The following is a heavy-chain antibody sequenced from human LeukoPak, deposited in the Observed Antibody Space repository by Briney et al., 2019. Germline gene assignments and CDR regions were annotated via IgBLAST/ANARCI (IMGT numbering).Heavy chain of an antibody. D-gene: IGHD5-24*01. V-gene: IGHV4-59*01. CDR1: GGSISSYY. CDR3: ARVASEGWLHFDY. J-gene: IGHJ4*02. Sequence: PSETLSLTCTVSGGSISSYYWGWIRQPPGKGLEWIGYIYYSGSTNYNPSLKSRVTISVDTSKNQFSLKLSSVTAADTAVYYCARVASEGWLHFDYWGQGTLVTVSS. CDR2: IYYSGST.